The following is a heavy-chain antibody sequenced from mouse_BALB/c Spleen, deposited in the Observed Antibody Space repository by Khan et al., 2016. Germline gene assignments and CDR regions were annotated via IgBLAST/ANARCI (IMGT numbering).Heavy chain of an antibody. J-gene: IGHJ4*01. V-gene: IGHV2-3*01. Sequence: QVQLMESGPGLVAPSQSLSITCTVSGFSLTSYGVNWVRQPPGKGLEWLGVIWGAGSTHSHSALLSRLRINKVTSTSQAFLQLNSLQTDDTATYNCAKSPNWGSYAMDYWGQGTSVTVSS. CDR2: IWGAGST. D-gene: IGHD4-1*01. CDR3: AKSPNWGSYAMDY. CDR1: GFSLTSYG.